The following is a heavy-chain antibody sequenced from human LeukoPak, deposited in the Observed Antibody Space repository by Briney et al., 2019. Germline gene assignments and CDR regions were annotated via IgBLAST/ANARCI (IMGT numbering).Heavy chain of an antibody. CDR2: IYSSGST. J-gene: IGHJ4*02. V-gene: IGHV4-4*07. D-gene: IGHD3-9*01. Sequence: PSETLSLTCTVSGGSISSYYWSWIRQPAGKGLEWIGRIYSSGSTNYNPSLKGRVTMSVDTSKNQFSLKLSSVTAADTAVYYCARARDYYDILTGYLYYFDYWGQGTLVTVSS. CDR3: ARARDYYDILTGYLYYFDY. CDR1: GGSISSYY.